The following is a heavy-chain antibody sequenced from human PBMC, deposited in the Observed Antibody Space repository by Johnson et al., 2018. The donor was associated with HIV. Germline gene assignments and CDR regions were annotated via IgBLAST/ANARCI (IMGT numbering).Heavy chain of an antibody. D-gene: IGHD6-19*01. J-gene: IGHJ3*02. CDR1: GFTFTDYY. CDR2: ISSSGSTI. CDR3: ARIPGSGWEHDAFDI. V-gene: IGHV3-11*04. Sequence: QMLLVESGGGLVTPGGSLRLSCAASGFTFTDYYMSWIRQAPGKWLKWVSYISSSGSTIFYADSVKGRFTISRDNAKNSLYLQMNSLRAEDTAVYYCARIPGSGWEHDAFDIWGQGTMVTVSS.